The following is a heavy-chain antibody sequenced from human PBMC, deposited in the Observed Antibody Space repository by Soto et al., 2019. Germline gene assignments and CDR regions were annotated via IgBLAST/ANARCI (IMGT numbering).Heavy chain of an antibody. Sequence: SVKVSCKASGYTFTSYAMHWVRQAPGQRLEWMGWINAGNSDTEYSQKFQGRVTITRDTSASTAYMELSSLRSEDTAVYYCARHLGGWPDYWGQGTPVTVPS. CDR2: INAGNSDT. D-gene: IGHD2-15*01. J-gene: IGHJ4*02. V-gene: IGHV1-3*01. CDR1: GYTFTSYA. CDR3: ARHLGGWPDY.